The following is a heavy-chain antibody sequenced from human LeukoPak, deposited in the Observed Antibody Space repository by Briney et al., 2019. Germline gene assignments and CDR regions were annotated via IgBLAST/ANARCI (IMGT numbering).Heavy chain of an antibody. CDR3: ARQLGVKDSSLVNF. J-gene: IGHJ4*02. Sequence: PVETVSLTCTVSGGSISSSIYHWGWIRQTPGKGLEWIGCPYYSGRTYYNPSLKSRVTMSLDTSKNQFSLKLTSVTAADTAVYYCARQLGVKDSSLVNFWGQGTLVTVSS. CDR2: PYYSGRT. V-gene: IGHV4-39*01. D-gene: IGHD6-13*01. CDR1: GGSISSSIYH.